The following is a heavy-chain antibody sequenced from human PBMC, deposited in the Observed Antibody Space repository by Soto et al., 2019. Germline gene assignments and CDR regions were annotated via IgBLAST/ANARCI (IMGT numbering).Heavy chain of an antibody. Sequence: ASVKVSCTDSGYTFTGYYMHWVRQAPGQGLEWMGWINPNSGGTNYAQKFQGWVTMTRDTSISTAYMELSRLRSDDTAVYYCARDLNYGSGSYRNYYYGMDVWGQGTTVTV. J-gene: IGHJ6*02. CDR3: ARDLNYGSGSYRNYYYGMDV. D-gene: IGHD3-10*01. V-gene: IGHV1-2*04. CDR1: GYTFTGYY. CDR2: INPNSGGT.